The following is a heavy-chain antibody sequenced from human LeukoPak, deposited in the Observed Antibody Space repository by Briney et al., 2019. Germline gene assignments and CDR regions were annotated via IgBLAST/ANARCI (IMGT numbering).Heavy chain of an antibody. V-gene: IGHV3-48*03. CDR3: ARGPPGFDY. J-gene: IGHJ4*02. CDR2: ISGSGSTI. CDR1: GFTFSTYE. Sequence: GGSLRLSCAASGFTFSTYEMNWVRQAPGKGLEWLSYISGSGSTIYYADSVKGRFTGSRDNAKNSLYLQMNSLRVEDTAVYYCARGPPGFDYWGQGTLVTVSS.